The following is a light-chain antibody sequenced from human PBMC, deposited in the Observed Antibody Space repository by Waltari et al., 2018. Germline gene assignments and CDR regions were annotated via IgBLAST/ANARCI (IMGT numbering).Light chain of an antibody. J-gene: IGLJ3*02. CDR1: SSDVRAYNY. CDR3: SSYTTSRTWV. CDR2: EVR. Sequence: QSALTQPASVSGSPGQSIPIPCTGTSSDVRAYNYVSWYQQKPGKALQLIIYEVRDRPPGVPNRFSGSKSGYTAFLTISGLQAEDEADYYCSSYTTSRTWVFG. V-gene: IGLV2-14*01.